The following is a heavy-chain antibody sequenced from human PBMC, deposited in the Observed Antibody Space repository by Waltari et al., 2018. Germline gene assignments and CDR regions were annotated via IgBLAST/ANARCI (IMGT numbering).Heavy chain of an antibody. CDR1: NASIRTDELY. D-gene: IGHD3-10*01. Sequence: QVQLQESGPGLVKPSETLSLSCTVSNASIRTDELYWSWIRHPPGKGLEWIGNVHYGGSAYYTPALKSRVVISVDTSRNEISLTLSFVSAADTAIYYCARVWLVRGIPFDTWGQGTQVTVS. J-gene: IGHJ4*02. V-gene: IGHV4-30-4*01. CDR2: VHYGGSA. CDR3: ARVWLVRGIPFDT.